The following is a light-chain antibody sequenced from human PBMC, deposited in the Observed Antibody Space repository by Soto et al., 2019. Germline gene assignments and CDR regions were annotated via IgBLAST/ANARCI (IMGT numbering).Light chain of an antibody. CDR1: QTMRSSH. V-gene: IGKV3-20*01. J-gene: IGKJ4*01. CDR3: QHYGTSLP. Sequence: EIVLTQSPGTLSLSPGERATLSCRASQTMRSSHLAWYQQKPGQAPRLLIYGASTRTFDVPDRFSGSGSGTNFTLTISRLQPEDFAVYYCQHYGTSLPVGGGTKVEIK. CDR2: GAS.